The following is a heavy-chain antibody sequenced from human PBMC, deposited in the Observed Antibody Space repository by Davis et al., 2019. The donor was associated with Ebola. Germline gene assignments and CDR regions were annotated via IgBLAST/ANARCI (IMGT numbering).Heavy chain of an antibody. CDR1: GYTFTSYD. Sequence: ASVKVSCKASGYTFTSYDINWVRQATGQGLEWMGWMNPNSGNTGYAQKFQGRVTMTRNTSISTAYMELSSLRSEDTAVYYCTSSPDYGQKPIQDYWGQGTLVTVSS. J-gene: IGHJ4*02. CDR2: MNPNSGNT. D-gene: IGHD4-17*01. V-gene: IGHV1-8*01. CDR3: TSSPDYGQKPIQDY.